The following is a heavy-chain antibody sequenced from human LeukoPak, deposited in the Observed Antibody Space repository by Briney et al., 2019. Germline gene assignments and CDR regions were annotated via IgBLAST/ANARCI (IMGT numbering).Heavy chain of an antibody. D-gene: IGHD3-3*01. CDR1: GYTFTSYD. CDR2: MNPNSGNT. J-gene: IGHJ4*02. Sequence: ASVKVSCKASGYTFTSYDINWVRQATGQGLEWMGWMNPNSGNTGYAQKFQGRVTITRNTSISTAYMELSSLRSEDTAVYYCARQITIFGVVMGFDYWGQGTLVTVSS. V-gene: IGHV1-8*03. CDR3: ARQITIFGVVMGFDY.